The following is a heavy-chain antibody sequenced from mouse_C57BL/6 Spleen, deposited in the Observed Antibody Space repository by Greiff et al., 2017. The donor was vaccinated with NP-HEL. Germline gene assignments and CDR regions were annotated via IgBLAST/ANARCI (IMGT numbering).Heavy chain of an antibody. J-gene: IGHJ2*01. Sequence: EVQRVESGPGLVKPSQSLSLTCSVTGYSITSGYYWNWIRQFPGNKLEWMGYISYDGSNNYNPSLKNRISITRDTSKNQFFLKLNSVTTEDTATYYCAKGLLRNYFDYWGQGTTLTVSS. CDR1: GYSITSGYY. CDR3: AKGLLRNYFDY. CDR2: ISYDGSN. V-gene: IGHV3-6*01. D-gene: IGHD1-1*01.